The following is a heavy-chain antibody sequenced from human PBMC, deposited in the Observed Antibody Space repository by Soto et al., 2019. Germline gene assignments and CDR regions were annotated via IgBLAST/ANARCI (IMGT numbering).Heavy chain of an antibody. CDR3: TTGGGSSSHWGGYYYYYGMDV. D-gene: IGHD6-6*01. CDR2: IKSKTDGGTT. Sequence: GGSLRLSCAASGFTFSNAWMNWVRQAPGKGLEWVGRIKSKTDGGTTDYAAPVKGRFTISRDDSKNKLYLQMNSLKTEDTAVYYCTTGGGSSSHWGGYYYYYGMDVWGQGTTVTVSS. CDR1: GFTFSNAW. J-gene: IGHJ6*02. V-gene: IGHV3-15*07.